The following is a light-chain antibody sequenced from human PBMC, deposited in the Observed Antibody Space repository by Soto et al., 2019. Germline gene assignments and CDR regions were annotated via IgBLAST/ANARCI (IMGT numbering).Light chain of an antibody. CDR3: QQYNSWPLT. CDR2: GAS. J-gene: IGKJ4*01. Sequence: EIVLTQSPGTLSLSPGERATLSCSASQSVSSTYLIWYQQKPGQAPRLLIYGASSRATGIPDRFSGSGSGTEFTLTISRLEPEDFAVYYCQQYNSWPLTFGGGTKVDIK. CDR1: QSVSSTY. V-gene: IGKV3-20*01.